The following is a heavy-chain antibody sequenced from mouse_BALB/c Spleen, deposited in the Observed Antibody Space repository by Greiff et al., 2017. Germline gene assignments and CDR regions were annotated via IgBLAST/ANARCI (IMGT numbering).Heavy chain of an antibody. CDR3: ARRKGSSYEGAMDY. CDR2: ILPGSGST. D-gene: IGHD1-1*01. J-gene: IGHJ4*01. CDR1: GYTFSSYW. Sequence: QVQLKESGAELMKPGASVKISCKATGYTFSSYWIEWVKQRPGHGLEWIGEILPGSGSTNYNEKFKGKATFTADTSSNTAYMQLSSLTSEDSAVYYCARRKGSSYEGAMDYWGQGTSVTVSS. V-gene: IGHV1-9*01.